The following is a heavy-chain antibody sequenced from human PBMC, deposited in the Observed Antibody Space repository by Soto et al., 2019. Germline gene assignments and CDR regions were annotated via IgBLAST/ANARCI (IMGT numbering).Heavy chain of an antibody. CDR2: IKQDGSEK. D-gene: IGHD6-19*01. CDR1: GFTFSSYW. CDR3: ARXSYSSGWYPPDYYGMDV. Sequence: TGGSLRLSCAASGFTFSSYWMSWVRQAPGKGLEWVANIKQDGSEKYYVDSVKGRFTISRDNAKNSLYLQMNSLRAEDTAVYYCARXSYSSGWYPPDYYGMDVWGQGTTVTVSS. J-gene: IGHJ6*02. V-gene: IGHV3-7*01.